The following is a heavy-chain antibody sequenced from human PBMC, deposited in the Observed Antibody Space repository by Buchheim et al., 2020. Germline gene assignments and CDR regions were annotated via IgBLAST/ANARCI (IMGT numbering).Heavy chain of an antibody. CDR3: ARIWELRYFDWLSNYYFDY. D-gene: IGHD3-9*01. CDR1: GFTFSDYY. Sequence: QVQLVESGGGLVKPGGSLRLSYAASGFTFSDYYMSWIRQAPGKGLEWCSYISSSSSYTNYADSVKGRFTLSRDNAKNSPYLQMNSLRAEDTAVYYCARIWELRYFDWLSNYYFDYWGQGTL. J-gene: IGHJ4*02. CDR2: ISSSSSYT. V-gene: IGHV3-11*06.